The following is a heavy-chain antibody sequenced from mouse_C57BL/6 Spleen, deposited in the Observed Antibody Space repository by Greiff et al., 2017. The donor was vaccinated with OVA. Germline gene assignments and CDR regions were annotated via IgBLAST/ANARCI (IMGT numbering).Heavy chain of an antibody. J-gene: IGHJ4*01. Sequence: QVQLQQPGAELVKPGASVKLSCKASGYTFTSYWMHCVKQRPGQGLEWIGMIHPNSGSTNYNEKFKSKATLTVDKSSSTAYMQLSSLTSEDSAVYYCELGRGYAMDYWGQGTSVTVSS. CDR1: GYTFTSYW. D-gene: IGHD4-1*01. CDR3: ELGRGYAMDY. V-gene: IGHV1-64*01. CDR2: IHPNSGST.